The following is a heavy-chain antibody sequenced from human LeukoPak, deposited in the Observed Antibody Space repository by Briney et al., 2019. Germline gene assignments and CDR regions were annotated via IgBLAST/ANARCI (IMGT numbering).Heavy chain of an antibody. CDR3: ARDFSSGWGFDY. J-gene: IGHJ4*02. D-gene: IGHD6-19*01. V-gene: IGHV3-30*04. CDR2: ISYDGSNK. Sequence: SGGSLRLSCAASGFTFSSYAMHWVRQAPGKGLEWVAVISYDGSNKYYADSVKGRFTISRDNSKNTLYLQMNSLRAEDTAVYYCARDFSSGWGFDYWGQGTLVTVSS. CDR1: GFTFSSYA.